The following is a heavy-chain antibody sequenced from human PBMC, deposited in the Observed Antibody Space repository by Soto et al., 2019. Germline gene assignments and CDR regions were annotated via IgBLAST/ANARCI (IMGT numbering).Heavy chain of an antibody. V-gene: IGHV1-69*06. Sequence: QVQLVQSGAEVKKPGSSVKVSCKASGGTFSSYAISWVRQAPGPGLEWMGGIIPIFGTANYAQKFQGRVTITADKSTSTAYMELSSLRSEDTAVYYCARERIAARPFYYYGMDVWGQGTTVTVSS. CDR3: ARERIAARPFYYYGMDV. CDR1: GGTFSSYA. CDR2: IIPIFGTA. D-gene: IGHD6-6*01. J-gene: IGHJ6*02.